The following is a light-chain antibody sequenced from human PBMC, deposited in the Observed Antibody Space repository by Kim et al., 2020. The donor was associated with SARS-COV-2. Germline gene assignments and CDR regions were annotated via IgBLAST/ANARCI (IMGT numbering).Light chain of an antibody. J-gene: IGLJ2*01. CDR3: QAYDSRLSAVI. V-gene: IGLV1-40*01. Sequence: SVGIASAEGSSDVGEGYDLRWYQQHAGRAPKLLIYRQNNRPSGVPDRFSGSKSVTSASLAINGLQADDEAGYYGQAYDSRLSAVIFGGGTQLTVL. CDR1: SSDVGEGYD. CDR2: RQN.